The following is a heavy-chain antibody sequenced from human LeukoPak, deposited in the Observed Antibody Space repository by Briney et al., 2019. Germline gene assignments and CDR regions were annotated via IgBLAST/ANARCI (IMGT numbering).Heavy chain of an antibody. V-gene: IGHV1-2*02. CDR3: VRTSPDKYYYMDV. J-gene: IGHJ6*03. D-gene: IGHD2-2*01. CDR1: GYTFTGYY. Sequence: EASVKVSCKASGYTFTGYYMHWVRQAPGQGLEWMGWINPNSGGTNYAQKFQGRVTMTRDTSISTAYMELSRLRSDDTAVYYCVRTSPDKYYYMDVWGKGTTVTISS. CDR2: INPNSGGT.